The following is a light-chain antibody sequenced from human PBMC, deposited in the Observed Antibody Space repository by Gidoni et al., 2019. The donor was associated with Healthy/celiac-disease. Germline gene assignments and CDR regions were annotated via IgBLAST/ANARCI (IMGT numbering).Light chain of an antibody. J-gene: IGKJ4*01. V-gene: IGKV3-11*01. Sequence: IVLTQSPATLSLSPGARATLSCRASQTVSSYLAWYQQKPGQAPRLLIYDASNRATGIPPRFSGSGSGTDFTLTISSLEPEDFAVYYCQQRSNWPALTFGGGTKVEIK. CDR1: QTVSSY. CDR3: QQRSNWPALT. CDR2: DAS.